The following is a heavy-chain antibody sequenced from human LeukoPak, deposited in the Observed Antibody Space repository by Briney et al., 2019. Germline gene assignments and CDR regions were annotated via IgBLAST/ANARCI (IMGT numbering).Heavy chain of an antibody. J-gene: IGHJ6*03. CDR3: ARDSRVWSSTQYYYYYYMAV. V-gene: IGHV4-59*01. D-gene: IGHD2-2*01. Sequence: PSETLSLTCTVSGDSISTYYWSWLRQPPGKGLEWIGSIFYSGSTNYNPSLKSRVTISVDTSKNQFSLMLSSMTAADTAVYYCARDSRVWSSTQYYYYYYMAVWGKGTTVTVSS. CDR1: GDSISTYY. CDR2: IFYSGST.